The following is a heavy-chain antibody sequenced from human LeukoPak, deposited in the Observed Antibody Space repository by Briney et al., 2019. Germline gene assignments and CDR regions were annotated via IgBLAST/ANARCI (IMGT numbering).Heavy chain of an antibody. CDR2: ISGSGVNT. Sequence: GGSLRLSCAASGFTFSSYAMSWVRQAPGKGLEWVSVISGSGVNTYYADSVEGRFTISRDNSKNTLYLQMNSLRAEDTALYYCVKDKFLTTAKRLDSWGQGTLVTVSS. J-gene: IGHJ4*02. CDR1: GFTFSSYA. D-gene: IGHD4-17*01. CDR3: VKDKFLTTAKRLDS. V-gene: IGHV3-23*01.